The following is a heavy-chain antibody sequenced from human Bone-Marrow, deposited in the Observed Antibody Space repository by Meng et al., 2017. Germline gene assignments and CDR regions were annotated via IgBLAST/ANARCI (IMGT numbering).Heavy chain of an antibody. D-gene: IGHD2/OR15-2a*01. Sequence: LSLTCAASGFTFSSYAMHWVRQAPGKGLEWVAVIAYDGSNKYYADSVKGRFTISRDNSKNTLYLQMNSLRAEDTAVYYCARDRDRQNAARFDYWGQGTLVTVSS. CDR2: IAYDGSNK. CDR3: ARDRDRQNAARFDY. CDR1: GFTFSSYA. J-gene: IGHJ4*02. V-gene: IGHV3-30*04.